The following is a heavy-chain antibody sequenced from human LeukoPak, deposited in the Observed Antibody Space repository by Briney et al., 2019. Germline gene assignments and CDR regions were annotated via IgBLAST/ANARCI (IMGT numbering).Heavy chain of an antibody. CDR3: TRWTYYYGSGSYYNVLYYFDY. CDR1: GFTFSSSW. CDR2: IRSKAYGGTT. Sequence: GGSLRLSCAASGFTFSSSWMTWVRQAPGKGLEWVGFIRSKAYGGTTEYAASVKGRFTISRDDSKSIAYLQMNSLKTEDTAVYYCTRWTYYYGSGSYYNVLYYFDYWGQGTLVTVSS. J-gene: IGHJ4*02. D-gene: IGHD3-10*01. V-gene: IGHV3-49*04.